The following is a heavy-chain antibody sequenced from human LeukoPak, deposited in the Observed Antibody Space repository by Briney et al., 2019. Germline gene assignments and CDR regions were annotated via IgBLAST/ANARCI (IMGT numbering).Heavy chain of an antibody. V-gene: IGHV3-33*01. D-gene: IGHD3-22*01. Sequence: GGSLRLSCAASGFTFRNYGMHWVRQAPGKGLEWVAVIWYDGSNQYYADSVKGRFTISRDNSKMVLYLQMNSLRAEDTAVYYCVRDRGGGSGYSRYFDLWGQGTLVTVSS. CDR2: IWYDGSNQ. J-gene: IGHJ5*02. CDR1: GFTFRNYG. CDR3: VRDRGGGSGYSRYFDL.